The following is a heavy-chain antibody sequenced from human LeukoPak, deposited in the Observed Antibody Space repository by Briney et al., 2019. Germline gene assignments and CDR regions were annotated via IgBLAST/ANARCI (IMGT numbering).Heavy chain of an antibody. CDR3: AREAGRYCSSTSCYSTTWFDP. V-gene: IGHV7-4-1*02. J-gene: IGHJ5*02. Sequence: ASVKVSCKASGYTFTSYAMNWVRQAPGQGLEWMGWTNTNTGNPTYAQGFTGRFVFSLDTSVSTAYLQISSLKAEDTAVYYCAREAGRYCSSTSCYSTTWFDPWGQGTLVTVSS. D-gene: IGHD2-2*01. CDR2: TNTNTGNP. CDR1: GYTFTSYA.